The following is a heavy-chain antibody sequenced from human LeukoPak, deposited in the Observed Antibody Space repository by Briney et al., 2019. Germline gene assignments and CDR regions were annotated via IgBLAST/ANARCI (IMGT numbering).Heavy chain of an antibody. J-gene: IGHJ4*02. CDR1: GFTFSSYA. D-gene: IGHD2-2*02. CDR2: ISYDGSNK. Sequence: GRSLRLSCAASGFTFSSYAMHWVRQAPGKGLEWVAVISYDGSNKYYADSVKGRFTISRDNSKNTLYLQMNSLRAEDTAVYYCAREDCSSTSCYTNYWGQGTLVTVSS. V-gene: IGHV3-30-3*01. CDR3: AREDCSSTSCYTNY.